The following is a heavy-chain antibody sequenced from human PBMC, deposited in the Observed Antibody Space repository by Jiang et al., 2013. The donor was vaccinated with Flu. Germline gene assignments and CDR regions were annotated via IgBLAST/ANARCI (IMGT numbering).Heavy chain of an antibody. CDR2: TYYRSKWYN. Sequence: SSIRAAWNWIRQSPSRGLEWLGRTYYRSKWYNDYTVSVKSRIIINPDTSKNQFSLHLNSVTPEDTAVYYCARGSYYDFFYGMDVWGQGTTVTVSS. CDR3: ARGSYYDFFYGMDV. D-gene: IGHD1-26*01. J-gene: IGHJ6*02. CDR1: SSIRAA. V-gene: IGHV6-1*01.